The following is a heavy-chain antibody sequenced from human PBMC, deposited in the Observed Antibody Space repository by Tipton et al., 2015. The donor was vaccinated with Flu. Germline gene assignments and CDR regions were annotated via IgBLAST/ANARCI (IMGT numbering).Heavy chain of an antibody. CDR1: GFIFSSYW. J-gene: IGHJ4*02. D-gene: IGHD6-19*01. V-gene: IGHV3-7*01. CDR2: IKQDGSEK. Sequence: GSLRLSCAASGFIFSSYWMTWVRQAPGKGLEWVANIKQDGSEKYYVDSVKGRFTISRDNAKNSLYLQMNSLRAEDTAVYYCARAIGVAESYWGQGALVTVSS. CDR3: ARAIGVAESY.